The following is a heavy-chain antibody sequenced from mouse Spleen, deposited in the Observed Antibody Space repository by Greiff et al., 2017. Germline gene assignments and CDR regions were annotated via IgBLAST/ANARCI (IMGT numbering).Heavy chain of an antibody. CDR2: INPSTGGT. CDR3: ARNLWYWYFDV. V-gene: IGHV1-42*01. D-gene: IGHD1-1*02. CDR1: GYSFTGYY. Sequence: EVQLQQSGPELVKPGASVKISCKASGYSFTGYYMNWVKQSPEKSLEWIGEINPSTGGTTYNQKFKAKATLTVDKSSSTAYMQLKSLTSEDSAVYYCARNLWYWYFDVWGAGTTVTVSS. J-gene: IGHJ1*01.